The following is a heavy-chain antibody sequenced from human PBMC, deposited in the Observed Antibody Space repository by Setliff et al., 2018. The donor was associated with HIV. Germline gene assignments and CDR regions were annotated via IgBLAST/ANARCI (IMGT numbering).Heavy chain of an antibody. CDR2: VFHSGSA. CDR3: ARDHVFGSRTGFDP. CDR1: GGPLNSRNW. Sequence: SETLSLTCAVSGGPLNSRNWWSWARQPPGKGLEWIGEVFHSGSANSNASLRSRGMISVDTSKNQFSLKLSAVTAADTAVYYCARDHVFGSRTGFDPWGPGILVTVS. J-gene: IGHJ5*02. V-gene: IGHV4-4*02. D-gene: IGHD3-10*01.